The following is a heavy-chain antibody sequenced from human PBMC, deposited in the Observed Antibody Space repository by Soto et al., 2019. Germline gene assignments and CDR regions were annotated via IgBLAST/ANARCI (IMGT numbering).Heavy chain of an antibody. CDR3: ARKGAGSPTYYFDY. D-gene: IGHD6-19*01. CDR1: GYTFTNNW. Sequence: PGESLKISCQGSGYTFTNNWIGWVRQMPGKGLEWMGIINPGDSDTRYNPSFRGQVTISVDTSVSTVYLQWSSLKASDSAMYYCARKGAGSPTYYFDYWGQGILVTVSS. CDR2: INPGDSDT. J-gene: IGHJ4*02. V-gene: IGHV5-51*01.